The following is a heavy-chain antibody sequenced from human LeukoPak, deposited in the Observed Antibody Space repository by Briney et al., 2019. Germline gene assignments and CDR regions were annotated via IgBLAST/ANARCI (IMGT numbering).Heavy chain of an antibody. CDR1: GFTFSSYA. CDR3: AGYCSSTSCYEYYYYGMDV. J-gene: IGHJ6*04. V-gene: IGHV3-23*01. Sequence: GGSLRLSCAASGFTFSSYAMSWVRQAPGKGLEWVSAISGSGGSTYYADSVKGRFTISRDNSKNTLYLQMNSLRAEDTAVYYCAGYCSSTSCYEYYYYGMDVWGKGTTVTFSS. CDR2: ISGSGGST. D-gene: IGHD2-2*01.